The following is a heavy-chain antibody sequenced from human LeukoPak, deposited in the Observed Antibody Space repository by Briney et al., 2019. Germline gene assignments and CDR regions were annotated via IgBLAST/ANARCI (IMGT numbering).Heavy chain of an antibody. Sequence: ASVKVSCKASGYTFTSYDINWVRQATGRGLEWMGWINPNSGGTNYAQKFQGRVTMTRDTSISTAYMELSRLRSDDTAVYYCARGPGYDILTGSIIGDYWGQGTLVTVSS. D-gene: IGHD3-9*01. V-gene: IGHV1-2*02. CDR2: INPNSGGT. CDR1: GYTFTSYD. CDR3: ARGPGYDILTGSIIGDY. J-gene: IGHJ4*02.